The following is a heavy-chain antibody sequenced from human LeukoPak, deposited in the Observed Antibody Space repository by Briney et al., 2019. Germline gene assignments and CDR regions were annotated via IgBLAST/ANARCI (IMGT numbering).Heavy chain of an antibody. Sequence: PETLSLTCAVSGGSIGDSYWWTWVRQPPGKGLEWIGEIYHSGTTNYNPSLKGRVTISLDKSKNQFSLKLSSMTAADTAVYYCARDVPGSGVNLDFWGQGTLVTVSS. CDR3: ARDVPGSGVNLDF. V-gene: IGHV4-4*03. CDR2: IYHSGTT. J-gene: IGHJ4*02. CDR1: GGSIGDSYW. D-gene: IGHD3-10*01.